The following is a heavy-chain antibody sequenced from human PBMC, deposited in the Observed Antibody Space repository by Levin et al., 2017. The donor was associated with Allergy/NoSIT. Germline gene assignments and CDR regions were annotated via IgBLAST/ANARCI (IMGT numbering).Heavy chain of an antibody. CDR1: GGSFSGYY. V-gene: IGHV4-34*01. D-gene: IGHD4-17*01. CDR2: INHSGST. J-gene: IGHJ4*02. Sequence: SETLSLTCAVYGGSFSGYYWSWIRQPPGNGLEWIGEINHSGSTNYNPSLKSRVTISVDTSKNQFSLKLSSVTAADTAVYYCARGLDYGDYEIDYWGQGTLVTVSS. CDR3: ARGLDYGDYEIDY.